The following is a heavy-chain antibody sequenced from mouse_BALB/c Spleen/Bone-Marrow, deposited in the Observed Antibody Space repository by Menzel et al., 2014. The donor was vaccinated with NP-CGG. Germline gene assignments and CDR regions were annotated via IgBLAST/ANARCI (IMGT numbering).Heavy chain of an antibody. CDR1: GFTFSDYY. CDR3: ARQNYDETWFAY. Sequence: EVKVVESGGGLVQPGGSLKLSCATSGFTFSDYYMYWVRQTPEKRLEWVAYISNGGGSTYYPDTVKGRFTISRDNAKNTLYLQMSRLKSEDTAMYYCARQNYDETWFAYWDQGTLVTVSA. CDR2: ISNGGGST. V-gene: IGHV5-12*02. D-gene: IGHD2-4*01. J-gene: IGHJ3*01.